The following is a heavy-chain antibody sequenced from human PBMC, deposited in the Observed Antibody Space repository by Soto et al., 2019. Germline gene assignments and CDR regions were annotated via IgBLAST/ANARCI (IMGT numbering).Heavy chain of an antibody. CDR2: ISYDGSNK. CDR1: GFTFSSYG. V-gene: IGHV3-30*18. D-gene: IGHD6-6*01. J-gene: IGHJ6*02. CDR3: AKDILQLVSYYYYYGMDV. Sequence: QVQLVESGGGVVQPGRSLRLSCAASGFTFSSYGMHWVRQAPGKGLEWVAVISYDGSNKYYADSVKGRFTISRDNSKNTLYLQMNRLRAEDTAVYYCAKDILQLVSYYYYYGMDVWGQGTTVTVSS.